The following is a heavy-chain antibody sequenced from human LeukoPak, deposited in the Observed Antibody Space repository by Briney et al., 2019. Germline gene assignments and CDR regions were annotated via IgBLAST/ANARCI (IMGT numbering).Heavy chain of an antibody. J-gene: IGHJ4*02. CDR2: IWYDGSNI. V-gene: IGHV3-33*01. CDR1: GFTFSSYG. CDR3: AREGDGYNFGY. Sequence: GGSLRLSCAASGFTFSSYGMHWVRQAPGKGLEWVAVIWYDGSNIYYADSVKGRFTISRDNSKNTLYLQMNSLRAEDTAVYYCAREGDGYNFGYWGQGTLVTVSS. D-gene: IGHD5-24*01.